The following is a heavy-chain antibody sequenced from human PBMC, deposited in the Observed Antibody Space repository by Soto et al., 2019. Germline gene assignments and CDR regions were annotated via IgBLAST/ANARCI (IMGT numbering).Heavy chain of an antibody. CDR3: ARLIAVAGTSFEDY. J-gene: IGHJ4*02. CDR1: GGTFSSYT. V-gene: IGHV1-69*02. CDR2: IIPILGIA. Sequence: QVQLVQSGAEVKKPGSSVKVSCKASGGTFSSYTISWVRQAPGQGLEWMGRIIPILGIANYAQNFQGRVTITADKSTSTAYMELSSLRSEDTAVYYCARLIAVAGTSFEDYWGQGTLVTVSS. D-gene: IGHD6-19*01.